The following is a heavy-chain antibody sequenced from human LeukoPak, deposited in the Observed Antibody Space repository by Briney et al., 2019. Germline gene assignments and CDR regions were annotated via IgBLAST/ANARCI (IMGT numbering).Heavy chain of an antibody. J-gene: IGHJ5*02. CDR1: GGTFTSYA. D-gene: IGHD3-16*01. CDR3: ATSDPDVWGRLSFDP. Sequence: SVKVSCKASGGTFTSYAISWVRQVPGQGLEWMGGIIPILATANYAQKFQGRVTITTDESTSTAYMELSRLRSEDTAVYYCATSDPDVWGRLSFDPWGQGTQVTVSS. V-gene: IGHV1-69*05. CDR2: IIPILATA.